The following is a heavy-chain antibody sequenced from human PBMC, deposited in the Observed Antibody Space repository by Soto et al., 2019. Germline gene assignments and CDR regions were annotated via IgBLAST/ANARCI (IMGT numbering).Heavy chain of an antibody. Sequence: LGESLKISCKGSGYSFTSYWIGWVRQMPGKGLEWMGIIYPGDSDTRYSPSFQGQVTISADKSISTAYLQWSSLKASDTAMYYCARAEFVDTAMLYDRFSSWGQGSLVIGSS. V-gene: IGHV5-51*01. CDR2: IYPGDSDT. J-gene: IGHJ1*01. CDR1: GYSFTSYW. CDR3: ARAEFVDTAMLYDRFSS. D-gene: IGHD5-18*01.